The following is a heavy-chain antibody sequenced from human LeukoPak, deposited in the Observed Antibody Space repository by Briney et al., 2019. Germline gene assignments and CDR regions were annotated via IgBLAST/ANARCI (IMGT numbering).Heavy chain of an antibody. Sequence: SETLSLTCAVYGGSLSDYYWSWIRQPPGKGLEWIGEINHSGSTNHNPSLKSRVTISVDTSKNQFSLKLSSVTAADTAVYYCARHSSSSPYYFDYWGQGTLVTVSS. V-gene: IGHV4-34*01. CDR1: GGSLSDYY. CDR2: INHSGST. J-gene: IGHJ4*02. CDR3: ARHSSSSPYYFDY. D-gene: IGHD6-6*01.